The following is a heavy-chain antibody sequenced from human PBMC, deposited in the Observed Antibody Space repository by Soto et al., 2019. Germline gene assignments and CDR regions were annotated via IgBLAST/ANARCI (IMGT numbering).Heavy chain of an antibody. J-gene: IGHJ4*02. Sequence: EVQLVESGGGLVQPGGSLRLSCAASGFTFSSNWMHWVRQAPGKGLVWVSRINNEGSSTNYGDSVKGRFTISRDNAKNTLYLQMNSLRADDTAVYYCARGGCTSTSCLDYWGQGTLVTVSS. V-gene: IGHV3-74*01. CDR3: ARGGCTSTSCLDY. D-gene: IGHD2-2*01. CDR2: INNEGSST. CDR1: GFTFSSNW.